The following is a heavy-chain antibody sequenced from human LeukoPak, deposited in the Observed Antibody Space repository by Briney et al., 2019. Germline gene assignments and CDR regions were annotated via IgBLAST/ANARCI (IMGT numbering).Heavy chain of an antibody. Sequence: GGSLRLSCAASGFTFSTYEMNWVRQAPGKGLEWVSSIGTDGYTYSAVSVKGRFTISRDNAKSTLYLQMDSLTVEDTALYYCARGTIGGNPASAYWGQGTLVTVSS. D-gene: IGHD4-23*01. J-gene: IGHJ4*02. CDR3: ARGTIGGNPASAY. CDR2: IGTDGYT. V-gene: IGHV3-21*06. CDR1: GFTFSTYE.